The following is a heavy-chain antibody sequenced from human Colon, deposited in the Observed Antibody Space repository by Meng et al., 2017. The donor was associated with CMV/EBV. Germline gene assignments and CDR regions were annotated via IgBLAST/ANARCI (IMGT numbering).Heavy chain of an antibody. CDR1: GDSISGSSYY. Sequence: QVQLQGPGPGLVKPSEPLSLPCTVSGDSISGSSYYWGWIRQPPGKGLEWIASIYYTGNDYHNPSLKSRVTISIDTSNNQFSLRLTSVTAADTAVYYCARMALHWYFDLWGRGTLVTVSS. CDR3: ARMALHWYFDL. V-gene: IGHV4-39*07. CDR2: IYYTGND. J-gene: IGHJ2*01. D-gene: IGHD5-24*01.